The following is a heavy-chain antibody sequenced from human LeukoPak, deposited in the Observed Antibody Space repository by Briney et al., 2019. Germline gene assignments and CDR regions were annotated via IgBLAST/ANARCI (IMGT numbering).Heavy chain of an antibody. CDR1: GGSSSHYY. CDR3: ASYGGNSVYDC. V-gene: IGHV4-34*01. CDR2: INHSGNT. J-gene: IGHJ4*02. D-gene: IGHD2-21*02. Sequence: PSETLSLTCAVYGGSSSHYYWSWIRQPPGKGLEWIGEINHSGNTNYNPSLKSRVTISVDTAKNQFSLKLTSVISADTAVYYCASYGGNSVYDCRGQGTLVTVSS.